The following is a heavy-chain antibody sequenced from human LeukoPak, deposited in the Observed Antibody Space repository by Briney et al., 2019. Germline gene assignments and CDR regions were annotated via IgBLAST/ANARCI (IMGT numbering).Heavy chain of an antibody. J-gene: IGHJ5*02. Sequence: SVKVSCKASGGTFSSYAISWVRQAPGQGLEWMGGIIPIFGTANYAQKLQGRVTITADESTSTAYVELSSLRSEDTAVYYCARFGDMKYCSGGSCYGTYNWFDPWGQGTLVTVSS. V-gene: IGHV1-69*13. CDR1: GGTFSSYA. D-gene: IGHD2-15*01. CDR3: ARFGDMKYCSGGSCYGTYNWFDP. CDR2: IIPIFGTA.